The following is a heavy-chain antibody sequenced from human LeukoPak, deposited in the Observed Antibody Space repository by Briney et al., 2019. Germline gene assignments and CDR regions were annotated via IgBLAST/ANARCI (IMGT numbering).Heavy chain of an antibody. CDR1: GGTFSSYA. Sequence: SVKVSCKASGGTFSSYAISWVRQAPGQGLEWMGRIIPIFGIANYAQKFQGRVTITADKSTSTAYMELSSLRSEGTAVYYCARGGMNRKCTNGVCSQNWFDPWGQGTLVTVSS. CDR2: IIPIFGIA. J-gene: IGHJ5*02. CDR3: ARGGMNRKCTNGVCSQNWFDP. D-gene: IGHD2-8*01. V-gene: IGHV1-69*04.